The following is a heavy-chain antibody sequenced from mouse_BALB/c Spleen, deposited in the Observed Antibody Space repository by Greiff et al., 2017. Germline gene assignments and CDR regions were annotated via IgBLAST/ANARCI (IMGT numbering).Heavy chain of an antibody. Sequence: QVTLKVSGPGILQPSQTLSLTCSFSGFSLSTSGMGVSWIRQPSGKGLEWLAHIYWDDDKRYNPSLKSRLTISKDTSSNQVFLKITSVDTADTATYYCARGAYDYDVGFAYWGQGTLVTVSA. V-gene: IGHV8-12*01. CDR2: IYWDDDK. D-gene: IGHD2-4*01. J-gene: IGHJ3*01. CDR3: ARGAYDYDVGFAY. CDR1: GFSLSTSGMG.